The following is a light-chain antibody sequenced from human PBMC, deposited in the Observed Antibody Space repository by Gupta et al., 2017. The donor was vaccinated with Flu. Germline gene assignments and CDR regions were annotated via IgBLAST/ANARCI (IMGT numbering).Light chain of an antibody. Sequence: GTSSDIGGSNYVSWYQQHPGKAPKLIIYDVTPRPSGVSSRFSGSKSGNTASLTISGLEAEDESDYFCSSYTSTNTFYVFGTGTKVTVL. CDR1: SSDIGGSNY. CDR3: SSYTSTNTFYV. CDR2: DVT. V-gene: IGLV2-14*04. J-gene: IGLJ1*01.